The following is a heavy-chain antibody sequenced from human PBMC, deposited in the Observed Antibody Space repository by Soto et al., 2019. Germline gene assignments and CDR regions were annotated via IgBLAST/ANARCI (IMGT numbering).Heavy chain of an antibody. CDR3: ARSSRADFDY. J-gene: IGHJ4*02. CDR1: GFSLSDYW. Sequence: PGGSLRLSCAASGFSLSDYWMHWVRQVPGKGLVWVSRVSVNGRNTTYADSVKGRFTISRDNAKNTLYLQMNSLRAEDTALYYCARSSRADFDYWGQGALVTVSS. CDR2: VSVNGRNT. V-gene: IGHV3-74*03.